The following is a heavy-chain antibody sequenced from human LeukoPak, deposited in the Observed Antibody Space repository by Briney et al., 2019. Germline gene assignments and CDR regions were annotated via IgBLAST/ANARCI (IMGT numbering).Heavy chain of an antibody. CDR2: IYTSGST. Sequence: SETLSLTCTVSGGSISSGSYYWSWIRQPAGKGLEWIGRIYTSGSTNYNPSLKSRVTISVDTSKNQFSLKVTSVTAADTAVYYCARSKDILTGYCFDYWGQGTLVTVSS. CDR3: ARSKDILTGYCFDY. D-gene: IGHD3-9*01. CDR1: GGSISSGSYY. V-gene: IGHV4-61*02. J-gene: IGHJ4*02.